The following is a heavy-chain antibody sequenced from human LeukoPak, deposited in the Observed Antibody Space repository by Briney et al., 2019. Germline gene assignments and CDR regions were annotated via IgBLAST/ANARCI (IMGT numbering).Heavy chain of an antibody. V-gene: IGHV3-21*01. CDR3: AWSSGYYSAFDY. CDR2: ISSSSSYI. D-gene: IGHD3-22*01. Sequence: PGGSLRLSCAASGFTFSSYSMNWVRQAPGKGLEWVSSISSSSSYIYYADSVKGRFTISRDNAKNSLYLQMNSLRAEDTAVYYCAWSSGYYSAFDYWGQGTLVTVSS. J-gene: IGHJ4*02. CDR1: GFTFSSYS.